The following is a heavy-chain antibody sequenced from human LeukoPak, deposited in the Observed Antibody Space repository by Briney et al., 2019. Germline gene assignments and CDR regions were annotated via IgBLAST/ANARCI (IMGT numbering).Heavy chain of an antibody. Sequence: GGSLRLSCAASGFTFSSYAMSWVRQAPGKGLEWVSAISGSGGSTYYADSVKGRFTISRDNSKNTLYLQMNSLRAEDTAVYYCAKDKMENGFWSGYSGPRTPPYYFDYWGQGTLVTVSS. J-gene: IGHJ4*02. CDR2: ISGSGGST. V-gene: IGHV3-23*01. CDR3: AKDKMENGFWSGYSGPRTPPYYFDY. CDR1: GFTFSSYA. D-gene: IGHD3-3*01.